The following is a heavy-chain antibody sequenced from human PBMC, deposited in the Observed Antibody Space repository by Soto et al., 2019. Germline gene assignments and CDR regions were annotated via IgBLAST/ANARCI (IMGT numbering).Heavy chain of an antibody. D-gene: IGHD2-15*01. CDR1: GYTFTGYY. CDR2: INPNSGGT. V-gene: IGHV1-2*04. J-gene: IGHJ6*02. Sequence: QVQLVQSGAEVKKPGASVKVSCKASGYTFTGYYMHWVRQAPGQGLEWMGWINPNSGGTNYAQKFQGWVTMTRDTSISTAYMELSRLRCDDTAVYYCARANLQYCSGGSCFPYYYYYYGMDVWGQGTTVTVSS. CDR3: ARANLQYCSGGSCFPYYYYYYGMDV.